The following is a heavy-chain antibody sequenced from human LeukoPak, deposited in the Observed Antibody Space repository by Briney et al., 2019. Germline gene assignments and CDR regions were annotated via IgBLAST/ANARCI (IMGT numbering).Heavy chain of an antibody. J-gene: IGHJ6*02. Sequence: GGSLRLSCAASGFTFSSYGMHRVRQAPGKGLEWVADIWFDGKNEHFADSVKGRFTISRDNSKNTMYLQINSLRAEDTAVYYCAGDRHCANGVCHSPPGMDVWGQGTTVTVSS. CDR1: GFTFSSYG. D-gene: IGHD2-8*01. CDR2: IWFDGKNE. V-gene: IGHV3-33*01. CDR3: AGDRHCANGVCHSPPGMDV.